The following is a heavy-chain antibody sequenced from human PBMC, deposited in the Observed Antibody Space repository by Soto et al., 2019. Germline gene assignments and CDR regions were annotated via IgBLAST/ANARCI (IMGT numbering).Heavy chain of an antibody. J-gene: IGHJ3*02. Sequence: QVQLVESGGGVVQPGRSLRLSCAASGFSFTTYVMHWVRQAPGKGLEWVAVISHDGSYKYYGDAVKGRFTISRGTSKNAVYLEMNSLRPEDTAVYYCAKGLLAIVGTTLPRDAFNIWGQGTMVTVSS. CDR2: ISHDGSYK. D-gene: IGHD1-26*01. CDR3: AKGLLAIVGTTLPRDAFNI. CDR1: GFSFTTYV. V-gene: IGHV3-30*18.